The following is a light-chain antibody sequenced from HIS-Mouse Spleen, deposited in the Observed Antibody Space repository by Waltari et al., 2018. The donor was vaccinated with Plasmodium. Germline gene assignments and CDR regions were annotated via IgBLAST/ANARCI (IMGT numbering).Light chain of an antibody. CDR1: QSVSSSY. CDR2: GAS. V-gene: IGKV3-20*01. CDR3: QQYGSSPIT. Sequence: EIVLTQSPGTLSLSPGERATLSCRASQSVSSSYLAWYQQKPGQAPRLLILGASSRATGIPDRLSGSGSGTDFTFTISRLEPEDFAAYYWQQYGSSPITFGQGTRLEIK. J-gene: IGKJ5*01.